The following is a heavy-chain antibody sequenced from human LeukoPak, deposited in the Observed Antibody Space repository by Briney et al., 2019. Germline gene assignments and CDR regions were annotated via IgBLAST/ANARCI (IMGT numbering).Heavy chain of an antibody. V-gene: IGHV4-4*07. Sequence: KPSETLSLTCTVSGGSISSYYWSWIRQPAGKGLEWIGRIYTSGSTNYNPSLKSRVTISVDTSKNQFSLKLSSVTAADTAVYYCARELALAARRGWFDPWGQGTLVTVSS. D-gene: IGHD6-6*01. CDR1: GGSISSYY. CDR3: ARELALAARRGWFDP. CDR2: IYTSGST. J-gene: IGHJ5*02.